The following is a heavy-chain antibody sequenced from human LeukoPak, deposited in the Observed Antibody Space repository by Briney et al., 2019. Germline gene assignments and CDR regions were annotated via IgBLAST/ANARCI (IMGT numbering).Heavy chain of an antibody. J-gene: IGHJ4*02. CDR1: GGSISSYY. D-gene: IGHD2-8*01. CDR3: ARDNGGYTD. CDR2: IYYSGST. Sequence: PSETLSLTCTVSGGSISSYYWSRIRQPPGKGLEWIGYIYYSGSTNYNPSLRSRVTISVDTSKNQFSLKLSSVTAADTAVYYCARDNGGYTDWGQGTLVTVSS. V-gene: IGHV4-59*01.